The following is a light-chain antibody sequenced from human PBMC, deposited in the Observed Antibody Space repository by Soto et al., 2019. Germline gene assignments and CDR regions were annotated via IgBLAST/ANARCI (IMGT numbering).Light chain of an antibody. CDR3: QHYGGSFI. CDR2: GAS. Sequence: IVWPESPGTLSLSPGESATLSCRASQSVSSSYLAWYQQKAGQAPRLLIHGASSRATGIPDRFSGSGSGTDFTLSISRLEPEDFAVYYCQHYGGSFIFGPGTRLEIK. J-gene: IGKJ5*01. CDR1: QSVSSSY. V-gene: IGKV3-20*01.